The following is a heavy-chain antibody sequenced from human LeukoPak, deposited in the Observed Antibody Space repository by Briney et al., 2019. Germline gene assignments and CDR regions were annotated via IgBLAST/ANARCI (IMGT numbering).Heavy chain of an antibody. J-gene: IGHJ4*02. CDR1: GFTFSNAW. D-gene: IGHD5-18*01. V-gene: IGHV3-15*01. CDR3: TTTMDTAMAPFDY. Sequence: GGSLRLSCAASGFTFSNAWMSWVRQAPGKGLEWVGRIKSKTDGGTTDYAAPVKGRFTISRDDSKNTLYLQMNSLKTEDTAVYYCTTTMDTAMAPFDYRGQGTLVTVSS. CDR2: IKSKTDGGTT.